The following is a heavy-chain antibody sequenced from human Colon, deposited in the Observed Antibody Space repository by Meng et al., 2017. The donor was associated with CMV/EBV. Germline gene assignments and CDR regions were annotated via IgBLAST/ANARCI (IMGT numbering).Heavy chain of an antibody. CDR1: GFTFSSYS. CDR3: ARESSGWSTGIDY. CDR2: ISYSGNT. Sequence: ESLKISCAASGFTFSSYSMNWVRQAPGKGLEWIGYISYSGNTNYNPSLKSRVTISLDTSRNQFSLKLTSMNAADTAIYYCARESSGWSTGIDYWGQGTLVTVSS. J-gene: IGHJ4*02. D-gene: IGHD6-19*01. V-gene: IGHV4-59*01.